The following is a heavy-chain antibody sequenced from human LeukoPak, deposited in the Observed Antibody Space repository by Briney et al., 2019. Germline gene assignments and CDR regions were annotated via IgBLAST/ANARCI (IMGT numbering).Heavy chain of an antibody. V-gene: IGHV4-4*07. J-gene: IGHJ5*02. CDR3: ARDLGYCTNGVCYNWFDP. CDR2: IYTSGST. Sequence: PSETLSLTCTVSGGSISSYYWSWIRQPAGKGLEWIGRIYTSGSTNYNPSLKSRVTMSVDTSKNQFSLKLSSVTAADTAVYYCARDLGYCTNGVCYNWFDPWGQGTLVTVSS. CDR1: GGSISSYY. D-gene: IGHD2-8*01.